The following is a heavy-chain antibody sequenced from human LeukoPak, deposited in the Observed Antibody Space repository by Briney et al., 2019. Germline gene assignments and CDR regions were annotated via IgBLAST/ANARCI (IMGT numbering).Heavy chain of an antibody. Sequence: SETLSLTCAVYGGSFSGYYWSWIRPPPGKGLEWIGEITNYNPSLKSRVTISVDTSKNQFSLKLSSVTAADTAVYYCARGPPWIQLWVANWFDPWGQGTLVTVSS. CDR2: IT. CDR3: ARGPPWIQLWVANWFDP. J-gene: IGHJ5*02. D-gene: IGHD5-18*01. V-gene: IGHV4-34*01. CDR1: GGSFSGYY.